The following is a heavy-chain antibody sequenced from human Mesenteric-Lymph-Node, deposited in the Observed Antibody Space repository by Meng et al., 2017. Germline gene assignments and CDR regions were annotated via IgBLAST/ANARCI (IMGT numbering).Heavy chain of an antibody. CDR1: GFTFCNYW. Sequence: GESLKISCVASGFTFCNYWMTWVRQAPGKGLEWLANIRGDGSDKYYVDSVNGRFTISRDNVKNSLYVQMNSLRVEDTAVYYCARDYTYYYGSWSYRVGDAFDIWGEGTMVTVSS. D-gene: IGHD3-10*01. J-gene: IGHJ3*02. CDR2: IRGDGSDK. CDR3: ARDYTYYYGSWSYRVGDAFDI. V-gene: IGHV3-7*01.